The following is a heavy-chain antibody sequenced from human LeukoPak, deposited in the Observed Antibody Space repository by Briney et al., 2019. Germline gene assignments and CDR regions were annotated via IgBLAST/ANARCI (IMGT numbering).Heavy chain of an antibody. CDR3: ARNVFTGVWHAP. J-gene: IGHJ5*02. D-gene: IGHD3-16*01. CDR1: CGFISIYS. Sequence: PSETLSLTSGAWCGFISIYSGSLVRQPAGKGLEWIGRIYTSGSTNYNPSLESRVTMSVDTSKNQFSLKLSSVTAADAAVYYCARNVFTGVWHAPSGRGPLVTVSS. V-gene: IGHV4-59*10. CDR2: IYTSGST.